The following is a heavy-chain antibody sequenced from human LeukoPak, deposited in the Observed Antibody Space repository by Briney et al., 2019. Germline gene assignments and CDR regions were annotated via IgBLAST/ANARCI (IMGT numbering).Heavy chain of an antibody. J-gene: IGHJ3*02. Sequence: ASVKVSCKASGGSFSSYAISWVRQAPGQGLEWMGGIIPIFGTANYAQKFQGRVTITTDESTSTAYMELSSLRSEDTAVYYCARYHPPRAFDIWGQGTMVTVSS. CDR2: IIPIFGTA. V-gene: IGHV1-69*05. CDR1: GGSFSSYA. CDR3: ARYHPPRAFDI.